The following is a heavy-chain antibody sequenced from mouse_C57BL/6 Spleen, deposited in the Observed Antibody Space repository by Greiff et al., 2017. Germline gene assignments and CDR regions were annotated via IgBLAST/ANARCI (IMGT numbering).Heavy chain of an antibody. D-gene: IGHD1-1*01. CDR1: GFTFSDYG. CDR2: ISSGSSTI. J-gene: IGHJ1*03. Sequence: VQLKESGGGLVKPGGSLKLSCAASGFTFSDYGMHWVRQAPEKGLEWVAYISSGSSTIYYADTVKGRFTISRDNAKNTLFLQMTSLRSEVTAMYYCARRGYYGSITLYFDVWGTGTTVTVSS. V-gene: IGHV5-17*01. CDR3: ARRGYYGSITLYFDV.